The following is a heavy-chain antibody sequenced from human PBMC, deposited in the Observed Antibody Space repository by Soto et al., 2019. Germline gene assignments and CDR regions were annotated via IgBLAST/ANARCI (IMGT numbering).Heavy chain of an antibody. J-gene: IGHJ5*02. D-gene: IGHD2-15*01. Sequence: GASVKVSCKASGYTFTSYAMHWVRQAPGQRLEWMGWINAGNGNTKYSQKFQGRVTITRDTSASTAYMELSSLRSEDTAVYYCARDRGYCSGGSCYVRWFGPWGQGTLVIVSS. CDR1: GYTFTSYA. CDR2: INAGNGNT. V-gene: IGHV1-3*01. CDR3: ARDRGYCSGGSCYVRWFGP.